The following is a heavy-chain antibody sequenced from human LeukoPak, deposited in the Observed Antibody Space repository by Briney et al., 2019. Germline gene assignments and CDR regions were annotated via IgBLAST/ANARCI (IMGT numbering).Heavy chain of an antibody. CDR1: GGSLSSYY. CDR3: TYTGWYKVPDY. Sequence: SETLSLTCAVYGGSLSSYYCSWTRQPPGKGLEWIGHITHSGSTNYNPSLENRVTVSVDASKNQFSLKLSSVTAADTAVYYCTYTGWYKVPDYWGQGTLVTVSS. V-gene: IGHV4-34*01. CDR2: ITHSGST. J-gene: IGHJ4*02. D-gene: IGHD6-19*01.